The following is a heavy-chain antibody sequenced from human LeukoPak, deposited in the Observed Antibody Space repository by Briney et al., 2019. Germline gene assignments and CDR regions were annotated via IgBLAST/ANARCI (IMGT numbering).Heavy chain of an antibody. CDR2: IKASNTFT. CDR1: GFTITNYY. V-gene: IGHV1-46*01. Sequence: ASVKVSCKASGFTITNYYMHWVRQAPGQGPEWMGAIKASNTFTKYAQKFQGRVTMTWDTSTGTVYMEVSSLRAEDTAVYFCAREASEYCSDISCYTFDYWGQGTLVTVSS. D-gene: IGHD2-2*02. CDR3: AREASEYCSDISCYTFDY. J-gene: IGHJ4*02.